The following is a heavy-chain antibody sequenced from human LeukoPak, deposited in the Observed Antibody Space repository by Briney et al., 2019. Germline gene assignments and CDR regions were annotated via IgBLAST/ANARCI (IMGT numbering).Heavy chain of an antibody. V-gene: IGHV4-39*01. J-gene: IGHJ3*01. Sequence: SETLSLTCTVSGGSISVNTYYCAWIRQPPGRGLEWIGSVYYSGRTDYNPSLKIRVTISVDTSKNQLSLSLNSVTAADTAVYYCARHGPVVTATDAFDLWGQGTMVTVSS. CDR1: GGSISVNTYY. CDR2: VYYSGRT. CDR3: ARHGPVVTATDAFDL. D-gene: IGHD2-21*02.